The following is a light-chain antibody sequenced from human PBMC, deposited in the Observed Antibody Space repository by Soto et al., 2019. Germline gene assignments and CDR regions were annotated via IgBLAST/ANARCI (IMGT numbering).Light chain of an antibody. J-gene: IGLJ1*01. V-gene: IGLV2-18*02. Sequence: QSALTQPPSVSGCPGQSVTSSCTGTSSDVGSYNRVSWYKQPPGAAPKLVIYEVIHRPSGVPDRFSGSKSGNTASLTISGLQAEDEADFYCYSYTSSSTYVFGTGTKVTVL. CDR1: SSDVGSYNR. CDR2: EVI. CDR3: YSYTSSSTYV.